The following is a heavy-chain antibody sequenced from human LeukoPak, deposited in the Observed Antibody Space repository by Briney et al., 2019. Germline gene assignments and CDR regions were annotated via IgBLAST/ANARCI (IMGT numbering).Heavy chain of an antibody. CDR3: ARDSYGDYYYYYGMDV. Sequence: SETLSLTCTVSGGSISSYYWSWIRQPAGKGLEWIGRIYTGGSTNYNPSLKSRVTMSVDTSKNQFSLKLSSVTAADTAVYYCARDSYGDYYYYYGMDVWGQGTTVTVSS. J-gene: IGHJ6*02. CDR1: GGSISSYY. CDR2: IYTGGST. V-gene: IGHV4-4*07. D-gene: IGHD4-17*01.